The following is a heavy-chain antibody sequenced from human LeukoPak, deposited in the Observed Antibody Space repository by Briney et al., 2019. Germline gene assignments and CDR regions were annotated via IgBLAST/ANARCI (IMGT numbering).Heavy chain of an antibody. CDR1: EFSVGSNY. V-gene: IGHV3-7*03. D-gene: IGHD3-22*01. Sequence: HPGGSLRLSCAASEFSVGSNYMTWVRQAPGKGLEWVANIKQDGSEKYYVDSVKGRFTISRDNSKNTLYLRMNSLRAEDTAVYYCAKAVVPVISQHYFDYWGQGTLVTVSS. J-gene: IGHJ4*02. CDR2: IKQDGSEK. CDR3: AKAVVPVISQHYFDY.